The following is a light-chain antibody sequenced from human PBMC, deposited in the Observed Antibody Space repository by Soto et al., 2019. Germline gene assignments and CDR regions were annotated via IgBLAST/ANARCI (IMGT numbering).Light chain of an antibody. Sequence: DIQMTQSPSTLSASVGDRVTITCRASQSVNSWVAWYQQKPGRAPKVLIHKASSLESGVPSRFSGSGSATEFTLTISSLQPDDFATYYCQHYDNSPCTFGKGTKVEIK. CDR1: QSVNSW. CDR3: QHYDNSPCT. V-gene: IGKV1-5*03. CDR2: KAS. J-gene: IGKJ1*01.